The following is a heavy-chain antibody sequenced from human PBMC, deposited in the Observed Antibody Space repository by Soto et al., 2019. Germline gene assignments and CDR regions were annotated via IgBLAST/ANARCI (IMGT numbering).Heavy chain of an antibody. CDR2: MFYSGAT. Sequence: PSETRSLTCSVSGASISYISYCGGGIRQPPGKGLQWIGCMFYSGATYYNPSLKNRVTLSVDTSNNEFSLKLVSVTAPDTAVYYCARHKSGSDWLDPWGQGTLVTVSS. CDR3: ARHKSGSDWLDP. D-gene: IGHD2-15*01. CDR1: GASISYISYC. V-gene: IGHV4-39*01. J-gene: IGHJ5*02.